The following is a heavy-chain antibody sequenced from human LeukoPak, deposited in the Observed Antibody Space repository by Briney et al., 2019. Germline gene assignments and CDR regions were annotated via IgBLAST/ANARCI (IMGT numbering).Heavy chain of an antibody. D-gene: IGHD3-22*01. V-gene: IGHV1-2*02. J-gene: IGHJ5*02. CDR3: ARELIEDQNWFDP. CDR1: GYTFTGYY. Sequence: ASVKVSCKASGYTFTGYYIHWVRQAPGQGLEWMGWINPNSGGTNYAQNFQGRVTLTRDTTISTAYMELSGLRSDDTAVYFCARELIEDQNWFDPWGQGSQVTVSS. CDR2: INPNSGGT.